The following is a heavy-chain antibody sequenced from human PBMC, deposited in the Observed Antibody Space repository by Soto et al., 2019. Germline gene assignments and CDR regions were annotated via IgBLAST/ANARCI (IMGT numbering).Heavy chain of an antibody. CDR2: ISGSGGST. CDR3: AKGGIAAAVDWFDP. Sequence: GGSLRLSCAASGFTFGSYAMTCVRQAPGKGLEWFSGISGSGGSTYYADCVKGRFTISRDNSKNTLYLQMNSLRAEDTAVYYCAKGGIAAAVDWFDPWGQGTLVTVSS. V-gene: IGHV3-23*01. CDR1: GFTFGSYA. J-gene: IGHJ5*02. D-gene: IGHD6-13*01.